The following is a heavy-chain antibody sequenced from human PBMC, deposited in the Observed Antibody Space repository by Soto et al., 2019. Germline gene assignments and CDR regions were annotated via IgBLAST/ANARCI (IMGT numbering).Heavy chain of an antibody. J-gene: IGHJ4*02. CDR3: ARGDYPYGFDY. CDR1: GGSISSYY. CDR2: IYYSGST. V-gene: IGHV4-59*08. Sequence: QVQLQESGPGLVKPSETLSLTCTVSGGSISSYYWSWIRQPPGKGLEWIGYIYYSGSTNYNPSLKSRVTISVDTSKNQFSLKRSSVTAADTAVYYCARGDYPYGFDYWGQGTLVTVSS. D-gene: IGHD3-10*01.